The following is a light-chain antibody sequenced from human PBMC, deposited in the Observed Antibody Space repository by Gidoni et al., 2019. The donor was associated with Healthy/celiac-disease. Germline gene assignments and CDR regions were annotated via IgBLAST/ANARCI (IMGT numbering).Light chain of an antibody. V-gene: IGLV1-44*01. J-gene: IGLJ1*01. CDR2: SNH. CDR3: AAWDDSLNGYV. CDR1: SSNIGSNT. Sequence: QSVLTQPPSASGTPGQRFTIACSGSSSNIGSNTVNWYQQLPGTAPNTPIYSNHQRPSGVPDPFSGSKSGTSASLAISGLQSADEAAYYCAAWDDSLNGYVFGTGTKVTVL.